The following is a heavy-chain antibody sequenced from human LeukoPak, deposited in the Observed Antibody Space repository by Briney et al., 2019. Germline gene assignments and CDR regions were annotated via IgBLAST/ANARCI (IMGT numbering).Heavy chain of an antibody. CDR3: AKGPRAARPGNWFDP. V-gene: IGHV3-74*01. J-gene: IGHJ5*02. Sequence: GGSLRLSCAASGFTFSSYWMHWVRQAPGKGLVWVSRINSDGSSTSYADSVKGRFTISRDNSKNTLYLQMNSLRAEDTAVYYCAKGPRAARPGNWFDPWGQGTLVTVSS. CDR2: INSDGSST. CDR1: GFTFSSYW. D-gene: IGHD6-6*01.